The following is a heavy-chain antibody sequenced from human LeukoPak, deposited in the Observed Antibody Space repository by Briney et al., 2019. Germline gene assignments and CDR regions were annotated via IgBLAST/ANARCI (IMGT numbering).Heavy chain of an antibody. CDR3: ARDPLVGYSSGWDLYYFDY. CDR2: INSDGSST. Sequence: PGGSLRLSCAASGFTFSSYWMHWVRQAPGKGLVWVSRINSDGSSTSYADSVKGRFTISRDNAKNTLYLQMNSLSAEDTAVYYCARDPLVGYSSGWDLYYFDYWGQGTLVTVSS. D-gene: IGHD6-19*01. V-gene: IGHV3-74*01. CDR1: GFTFSSYW. J-gene: IGHJ4*02.